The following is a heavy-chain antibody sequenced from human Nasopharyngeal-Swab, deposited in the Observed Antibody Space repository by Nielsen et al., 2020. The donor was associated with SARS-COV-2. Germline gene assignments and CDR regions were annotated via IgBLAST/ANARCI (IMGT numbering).Heavy chain of an antibody. D-gene: IGHD3-10*01. CDR3: ARDFYGSGSYYNAYGMDV. CDR2: IKQDGSEK. V-gene: IGHV3-7*01. J-gene: IGHJ6*02. Sequence: VRQAPGKGLEWVANIKQDGSEKYYVDSVKGRFTISRDNAKNSLHLQMNSLRAEDTAVYYCARDFYGSGSYYNAYGMDVWGQGTTVTVSS.